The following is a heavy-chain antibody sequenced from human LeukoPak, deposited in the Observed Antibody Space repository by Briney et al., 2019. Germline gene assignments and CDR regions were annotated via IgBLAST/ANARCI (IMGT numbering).Heavy chain of an antibody. CDR3: ARGDGGLWFGELFGYYYGMDV. CDR1: GFTFSSYG. J-gene: IGHJ6*04. Sequence: GGSLRLSCAASGFTFSSYGMHWVRQAPGKGLEWVAVIWYDGSNKYYADSVKGRFTISRDSSKNTLYLQMNSLRAEDTAVYYCARGDGGLWFGELFGYYYGMDVWGKGTTVTISS. CDR2: IWYDGSNK. D-gene: IGHD3-10*01. V-gene: IGHV3-33*08.